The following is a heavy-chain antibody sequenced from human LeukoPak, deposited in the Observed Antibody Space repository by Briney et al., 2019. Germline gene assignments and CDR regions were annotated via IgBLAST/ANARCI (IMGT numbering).Heavy chain of an antibody. Sequence: ASVTVSCKASGYTFIHYDLNWVRQATGQGLEWMGWMNPVSGNTGSAQKFQGRINMTRNTSITTAYMELSSLRSDDTAVYYCVRAMVRGVVLSDFWGQGTLVTVSS. V-gene: IGHV1-8*01. D-gene: IGHD3-10*01. CDR3: VRAMVRGVVLSDF. J-gene: IGHJ4*02. CDR2: MNPVSGNT. CDR1: GYTFIHYD.